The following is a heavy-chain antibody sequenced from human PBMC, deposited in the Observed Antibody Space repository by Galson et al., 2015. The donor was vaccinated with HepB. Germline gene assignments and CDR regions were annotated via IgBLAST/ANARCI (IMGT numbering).Heavy chain of an antibody. V-gene: IGHV5-51*01. J-gene: IGHJ4*02. CDR3: ARPTGLRGACDF. CDR2: ILPRDSDV. D-gene: IGHD3-10*01. Sequence: SGAEVKKPGESLKISCKGSGYTFTEYWIAWVRQMPGKGLEWMGIILPRDSDVRYSPSFQGLVRISVDKSINTAYLQWSSLKASDTAMYYCARPTGLRGACDFWGQGTLVTVSS. CDR1: GYTFTEYW.